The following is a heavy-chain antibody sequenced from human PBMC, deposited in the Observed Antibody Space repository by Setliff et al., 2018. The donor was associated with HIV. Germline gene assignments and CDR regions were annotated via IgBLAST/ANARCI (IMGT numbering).Heavy chain of an antibody. CDR2: IIPIFGTA. V-gene: IGHV1-69*05. CDR3: ARADTMVRGVKRGGYYFDY. D-gene: IGHD3-10*01. J-gene: IGHJ4*02. CDR1: GGTFSSYA. Sequence: SVKVSCKASGGTFSSYAISWVRQAPGQGLEWMGGIIPIFGTANYAQKFQGRVTITTDESTSTAYMELSSLRSEDTAVYYCARADTMVRGVKRGGYYFDYWGQGTLVTVS.